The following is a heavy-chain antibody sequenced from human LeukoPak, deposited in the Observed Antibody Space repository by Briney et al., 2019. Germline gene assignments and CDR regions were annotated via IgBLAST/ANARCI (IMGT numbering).Heavy chain of an antibody. CDR3: ARTDSGSYRGLWFDP. J-gene: IGHJ5*02. CDR2: IYTSGST. V-gene: IGHV4-59*10. D-gene: IGHD1-26*01. Sequence: PSETLSLTCAVYGGSFSGYYWSWIRQPAGKGLEWIGRIYTSGSTNYNPSLKSRVTISVDTSKNQLSLKLSFVTAADTAVYYCARTDSGSYRGLWFDPWGQGTLVTVSS. CDR1: GGSFSGYY.